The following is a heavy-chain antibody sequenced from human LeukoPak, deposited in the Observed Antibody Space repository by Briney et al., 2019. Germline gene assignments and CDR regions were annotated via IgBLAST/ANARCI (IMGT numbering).Heavy chain of an antibody. J-gene: IGHJ4*02. CDR3: ARGLYYFDTSGYLYY. D-gene: IGHD3-22*01. Sequence: GGSLRLSCAASGFTVSSNYMSWVSQAPGKGMDWVSVIYSGGSTYYADSVKGRFTISRDNSKNTLYLQMNSLRAEDTAVYYCARGLYYFDTSGYLYYWGQGTLVTVSS. CDR2: IYSGGST. V-gene: IGHV3-53*01. CDR1: GFTVSSNY.